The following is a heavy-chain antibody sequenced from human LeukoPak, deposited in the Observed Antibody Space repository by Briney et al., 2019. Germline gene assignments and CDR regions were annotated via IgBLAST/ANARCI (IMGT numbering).Heavy chain of an antibody. CDR3: TTDPTWWPPDY. CDR2: IKSKTDGGTT. V-gene: IGHV3-15*01. J-gene: IGHJ4*02. CDR1: GFTFSSYA. D-gene: IGHD2-15*01. Sequence: PGGSLRLSCAASGFTFSSYAMSWVRQAPGKGLEWVGRIKSKTDGGTTDYAAPVKGRFTISRDDSKNTLYLQMNSLKTEDTAVYYCTTDPTWWPPDYWGQGTLVTVSS.